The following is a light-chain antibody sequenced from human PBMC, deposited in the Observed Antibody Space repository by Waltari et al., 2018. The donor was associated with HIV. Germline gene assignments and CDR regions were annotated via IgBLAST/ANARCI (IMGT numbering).Light chain of an antibody. CDR1: NIGSKT. CDR3: QVWDSRSDHPDV. J-gene: IGLJ1*01. CDR2: DDS. V-gene: IGLV3-21*02. Sequence: SYVLTQPPSVSVAPGQTARITCGGNNIGSKTVHWYQQKPGQAPVLVVYDDSDRPSGIPGRFSGAKSTNTATLTISRVEAGDEADYYCQVWDSRSDHPDVFGTGTKVTVL.